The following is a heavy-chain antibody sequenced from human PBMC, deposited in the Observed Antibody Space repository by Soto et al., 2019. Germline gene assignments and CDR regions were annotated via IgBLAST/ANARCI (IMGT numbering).Heavy chain of an antibody. CDR3: ARGRAGVVPAALQAYTGWFDP. J-gene: IGHJ5*02. D-gene: IGHD2-2*02. V-gene: IGHV4-4*07. CDR1: GGYISSYY. Sequence: QVQLQESGPGLVKPSETLSLTCTVSGGYISSYYWSWMRQPAGKGLEWIGRMYTSGSTNYNPSLKSRVTMSVDTSKNQISLKLSSVTAADTAAYYLARGRAGVVPAALQAYTGWFDPWGQGTLVTVSS. CDR2: MYTSGST.